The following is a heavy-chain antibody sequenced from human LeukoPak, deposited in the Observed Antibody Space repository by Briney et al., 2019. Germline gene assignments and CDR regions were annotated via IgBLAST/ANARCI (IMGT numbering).Heavy chain of an antibody. D-gene: IGHD5-18*01. CDR1: GFTFSNYG. Sequence: GGSLRLSCAASGFTFSNYGMNWVRQAPGKGLEWVSAISGSGHNTYYADSVKGRFTISRDNSKNTLYLQMNSLRAEDTAVYYCARGYRSDYYYMDVWGKGTTVTVSS. CDR2: ISGSGHNT. CDR3: ARGYRSDYYYMDV. V-gene: IGHV3-23*01. J-gene: IGHJ6*03.